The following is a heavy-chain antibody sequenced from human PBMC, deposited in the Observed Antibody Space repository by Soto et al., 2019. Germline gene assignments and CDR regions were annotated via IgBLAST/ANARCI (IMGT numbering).Heavy chain of an antibody. Sequence: AGGSLRLSCAASGFTFSSFALSWVRQAPGKGLEWVSAISGSGDGTDYADSVKGRFTISRDNSKNRLYLQMNSLRAEDTAVYYCAGPGYSSQDYWGQGALVTVSS. V-gene: IGHV3-23*01. D-gene: IGHD5-18*01. CDR2: ISGSGDGT. J-gene: IGHJ4*02. CDR1: GFTFSSFA. CDR3: AGPGYSSQDY.